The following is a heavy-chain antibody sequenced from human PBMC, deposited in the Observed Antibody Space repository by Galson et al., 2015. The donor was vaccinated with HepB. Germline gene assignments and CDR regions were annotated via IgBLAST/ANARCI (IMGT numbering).Heavy chain of an antibody. CDR3: IHSEWSYYYYYGMDV. CDR2: IKSKTDGGTT. V-gene: IGHV3-15*01. CDR1: GFTFSNAW. J-gene: IGHJ6*02. Sequence: SLRLSCAASGFTFSNAWMSWVRQAPGKGLEWVGRIKSKTDGGTTDYAAPVKGRFTISRDDSKNTLYLQMNSLKTEDTAVYYCIHSEWSYYYYYGMDVWGQGTTVTVSS. D-gene: IGHD3-3*01.